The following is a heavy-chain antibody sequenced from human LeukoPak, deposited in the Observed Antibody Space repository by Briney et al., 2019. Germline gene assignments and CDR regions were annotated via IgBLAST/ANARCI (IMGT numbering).Heavy chain of an antibody. CDR2: IYYSGST. Sequence: SETLSLTCTVSGGSISSYYWNWIRQPPGKGLEWIGYIYYSGSTYYNPSLKSRVTISVDTSKNQFSLKLSSVTAADTAVYYCARDNYYDSRVPFDYWGQGTLVTVSS. CDR1: GGSISSYY. D-gene: IGHD3-22*01. CDR3: ARDNYYDSRVPFDY. J-gene: IGHJ4*02. V-gene: IGHV4-59*12.